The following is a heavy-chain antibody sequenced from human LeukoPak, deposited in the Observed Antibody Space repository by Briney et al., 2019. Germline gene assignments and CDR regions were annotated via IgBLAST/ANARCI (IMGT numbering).Heavy chain of an antibody. Sequence: PGGSLRLSCAASGFTFSSYSMNWVRQAPGKGLEWVSSISSSSSYIYYADSVKGRFTISRDNAKNSLYLQMNSLRAEDTAVYYCARDLFWSGYSGSSTYYFDYWGQGTLVTVSS. D-gene: IGHD3-3*01. CDR1: GFTFSSYS. CDR2: ISSSSSYI. J-gene: IGHJ4*02. CDR3: ARDLFWSGYSGSSTYYFDY. V-gene: IGHV3-21*01.